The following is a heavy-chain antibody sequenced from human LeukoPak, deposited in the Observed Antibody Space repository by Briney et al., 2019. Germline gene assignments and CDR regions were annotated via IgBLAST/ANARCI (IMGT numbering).Heavy chain of an antibody. CDR1: GFTFSRYG. V-gene: IGHV3-30*18. CDR2: IANDGKDK. CDR3: AKDQQVGAAAYYFDS. D-gene: IGHD2-2*01. Sequence: VGSLRLSCAASGFTFSRYGLHWVREAPGKGLEWVTVIANDGKDKKYADSVKGRFTISRDNSKSTLYLQMNSLRAEDTGVYYCAKDQQVGAAAYYFDSWGQGTLVTVSS. J-gene: IGHJ4*02.